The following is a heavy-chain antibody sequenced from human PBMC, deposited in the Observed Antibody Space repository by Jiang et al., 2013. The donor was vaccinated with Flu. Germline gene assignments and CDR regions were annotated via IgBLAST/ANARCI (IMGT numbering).Heavy chain of an antibody. J-gene: IGHJ4*02. CDR3: ARDQGMTTVVTHRSGMSWIFDY. V-gene: IGHV1-46*01. CDR1: GYTFTSYY. Sequence: SGAEVKKPGASVKVSCKASGYTFTSYYMHWVRQAPGQGLEWMGIINPSGGSTSYAQKFQGRVTMTRDTSTSTVYMELSSLRSEDTAVYYCARDQGMTTVVTHRSGMSWIFDYWGQGTLVTVSS. CDR2: INPSGGST. D-gene: IGHD4-23*01.